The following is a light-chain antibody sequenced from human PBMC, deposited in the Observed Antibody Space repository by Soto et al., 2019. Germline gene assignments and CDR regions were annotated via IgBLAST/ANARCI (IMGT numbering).Light chain of an antibody. CDR3: CSYAGGSNV. CDR2: EGS. V-gene: IGLV2-23*03. CDR1: SSDVGSYKF. J-gene: IGLJ1*01. Sequence: QSALTQPASVSGSPGQSITISCTGTSSDVGSYKFVSWYQQYPGKAPKLMIYEGSKRPSGVSDRFSGSKSGNTASLTISALQAEDEADYFCCSYAGGSNVFGTGTKVTVL.